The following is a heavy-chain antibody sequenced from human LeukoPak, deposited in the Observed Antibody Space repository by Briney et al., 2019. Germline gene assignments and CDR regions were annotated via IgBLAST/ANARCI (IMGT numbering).Heavy chain of an antibody. J-gene: IGHJ3*02. CDR1: GFTFSSYA. CDR2: ISGSGGST. D-gene: IGHD4-17*01. CDR3: AKSLVEPSDYGDPDDAFDT. Sequence: GGSLRLSCAASGFTFSSYAMSWVRQAPGKGLEWVSAISGSGGSTYYADSVKGRFTISRDNSKNTLYLQMNSLRAEDTAVYYCAKSLVEPSDYGDPDDAFDTWGQGTMVTVSS. V-gene: IGHV3-23*01.